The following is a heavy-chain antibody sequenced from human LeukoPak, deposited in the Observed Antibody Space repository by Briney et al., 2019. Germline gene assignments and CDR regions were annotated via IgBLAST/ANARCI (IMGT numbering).Heavy chain of an antibody. CDR1: GGSFSGYY. V-gene: IGHV4-34*01. Sequence: SETLSLTCAVYGGSFSGYYWSCIRQPPGKGLEWIGEINHSGSTNSNPSPKSRVTISVDTSTNPLSLTPSSVTGADTVVYYCASRFNSGRDFYYWGQGTLVAVRS. D-gene: IGHD1-26*01. CDR3: ASRFNSGRDFYY. J-gene: IGHJ4*02. CDR2: INHSGST.